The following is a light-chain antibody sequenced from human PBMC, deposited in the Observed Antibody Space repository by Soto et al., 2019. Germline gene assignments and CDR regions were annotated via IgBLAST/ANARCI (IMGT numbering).Light chain of an antibody. CDR2: AAS. V-gene: IGKV1-39*01. J-gene: IGKJ1*01. CDR3: QQSFIAPWT. CDR1: QSITGY. Sequence: DIQVTQSPSSLSASVGDRFTITCRASQSITGYLNWYQQKPGKVPKLLIYAASTLQSGVPSRFSGSGSGTDFTLTLSSLQAEDSATYYCQQSFIAPWTFGQGTKV.